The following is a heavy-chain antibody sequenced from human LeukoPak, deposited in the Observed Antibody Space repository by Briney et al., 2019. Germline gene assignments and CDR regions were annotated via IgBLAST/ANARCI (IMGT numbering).Heavy chain of an antibody. D-gene: IGHD2-15*01. CDR2: IKQDGSEK. V-gene: IGHV3-7*01. J-gene: IGHJ5*02. Sequence: GGSLRLSCAASGFTFSSYWMSWVRQAPGKGLEWVANIKQDGSEKYYVDSVKGRFTISRDNAKNSLYLQMNSLRAEDTAVYYCARDPSLYPSGPWFDPWGQGTLVTGSS. CDR3: ARDPSLYPSGPWFDP. CDR1: GFTFSSYW.